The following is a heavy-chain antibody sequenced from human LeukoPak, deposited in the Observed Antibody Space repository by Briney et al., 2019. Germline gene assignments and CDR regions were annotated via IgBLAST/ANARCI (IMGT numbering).Heavy chain of an antibody. D-gene: IGHD3-22*01. Sequence: GGSLRLSCAASGFTFSSYAMSWVRQAPGKGLEWVSSISPSGDRTSNADSVEGRFTISRDNTRNTLYLQMNSLRDEDTGVYYCAIMHGYYDGSGFWVQWGQGTLVTVSS. CDR3: AIMHGYYDGSGFWVQ. CDR1: GFTFSSYA. V-gene: IGHV3-23*01. CDR2: ISPSGDRT. J-gene: IGHJ4*02.